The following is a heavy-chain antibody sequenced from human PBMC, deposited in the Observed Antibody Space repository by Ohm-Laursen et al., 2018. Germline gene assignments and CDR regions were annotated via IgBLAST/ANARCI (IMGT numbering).Heavy chain of an antibody. V-gene: IGHV4-4*07. Sequence: GTLSLTCTISGGAISSYYWSWIRQPAGKGLEWIGRINISGTNYNPSLKSRVTMSVDTSKNQFSLNLNSVTAADTVVYYCARHETLMIDYGMDVWGQGTTVTVSS. CDR2: INISGT. D-gene: IGHD3-22*01. CDR3: ARHETLMIDYGMDV. J-gene: IGHJ6*02. CDR1: GGAISSYY.